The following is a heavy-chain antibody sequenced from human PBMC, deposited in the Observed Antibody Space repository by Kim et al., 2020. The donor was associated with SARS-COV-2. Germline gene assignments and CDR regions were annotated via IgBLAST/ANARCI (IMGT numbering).Heavy chain of an antibody. V-gene: IGHV4-39*01. CDR3: ARHCSGWRPNWFDP. CDR1: GGSISSSSYY. D-gene: IGHD6-19*01. Sequence: SETLSLTCTVSGGSISSSSYYWGWIRQPPGKGLEWIGSIYYSGSTYYNPSLKSRVTISVDTSKNQFSLKLSSVTAADTAVYYCARHCSGWRPNWFDPWGQGTLVTVSS. CDR2: IYYSGST. J-gene: IGHJ5*02.